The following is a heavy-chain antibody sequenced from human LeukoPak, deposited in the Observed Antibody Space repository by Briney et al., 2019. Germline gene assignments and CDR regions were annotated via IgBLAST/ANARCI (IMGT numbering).Heavy chain of an antibody. D-gene: IGHD3-3*02. CDR2: ISSGGSTM. CDR3: ARQHSFLEWLFPFDY. Sequence: GGSLRLSCAASGFTFSDYYMSWIRQAPGKGLEWVSYISSGGSTMYYADSVKGRFTISRDNAKNSLYLQMNSLRAEDTAVYYCARQHSFLEWLFPFDYWGQGTLVTVSS. CDR1: GFTFSDYY. J-gene: IGHJ4*02. V-gene: IGHV3-11*01.